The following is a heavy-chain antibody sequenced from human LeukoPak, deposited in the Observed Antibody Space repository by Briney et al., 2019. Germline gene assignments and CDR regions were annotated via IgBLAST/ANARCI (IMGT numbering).Heavy chain of an antibody. D-gene: IGHD5-18*01. CDR2: ISGSGGST. CDR3: AQERGYSYGTGYY. Sequence: PGGSLRHSCAASGFTFSSYAMSWVRQAPGKGLEWVAVISGSGGSTYYADSVKGRFTISRDNSKNTLYLQMNSLRAEDTAVYYCAQERGYSYGTGYYWGQGTLVTVSS. V-gene: IGHV3-23*01. J-gene: IGHJ4*02. CDR1: GFTFSSYA.